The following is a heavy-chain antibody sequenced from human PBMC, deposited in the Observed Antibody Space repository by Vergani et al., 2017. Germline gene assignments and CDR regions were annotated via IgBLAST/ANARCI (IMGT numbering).Heavy chain of an antibody. V-gene: IGHV3-21*01. CDR2: ISSSSSYI. D-gene: IGHD6-19*01. J-gene: IGHJ3*02. CDR1: GFTFSSYS. Sequence: EVQLVESGGGLVKPGVSLRLSCAASGFTFSSYSMNWVRQAPGKGLEWVSSISSSSSYIYYADSVKGRFTISRDNAKNSLYLQMNSLRAEDTAVYYCARDQWLDTDAFDIWGQGTMVTVSS. CDR3: ARDQWLDTDAFDI.